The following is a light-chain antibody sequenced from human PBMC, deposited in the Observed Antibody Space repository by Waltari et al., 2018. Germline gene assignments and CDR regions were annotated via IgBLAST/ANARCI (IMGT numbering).Light chain of an antibody. J-gene: IGKJ2*01. V-gene: IGKV3-15*01. CDR1: QSVSSN. CDR2: GVS. CDR3: QQYNIWPPYT. Sequence: EIVMTQSPATLSLSPGERATLPCRASQSVSSNLAWYQQRPGQAPRLLIYGVSTRATGIPARFSGSGSGTEFTLTVSSMQSEDFAVYYCQQYNIWPPYTFGQGTKLEIK.